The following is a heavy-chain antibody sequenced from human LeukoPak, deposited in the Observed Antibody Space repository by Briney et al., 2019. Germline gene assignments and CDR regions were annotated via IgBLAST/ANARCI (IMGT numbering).Heavy chain of an antibody. CDR3: AKDWSGSSSWYDPYYFDY. Sequence: PGRSLRLSCAASGFTFSSYAMHWVRQAPGKGLEWVAVISYDGSNKYYADSVKGRFTISRDNAKNSLYLQMNSLRAEDTALYYCAKDWSGSSSWYDPYYFDYWGQGTLVTVSS. V-gene: IGHV3-30-3*01. D-gene: IGHD6-13*01. CDR1: GFTFSSYA. J-gene: IGHJ4*02. CDR2: ISYDGSNK.